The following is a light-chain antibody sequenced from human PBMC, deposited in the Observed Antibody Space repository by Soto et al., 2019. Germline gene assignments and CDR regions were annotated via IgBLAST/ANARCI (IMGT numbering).Light chain of an antibody. Sequence: QSVLTQPPSVSGAPGQRVTISCTGSSSNIGAHYDVHWYQQVPGTAPKLIIYANTNRPSGVPDRLSGSKSGTSASLAITGLQAEDEADYYCQSYDSSLSADVFGTGTKLTVL. V-gene: IGLV1-40*01. J-gene: IGLJ1*01. CDR1: SSNIGAHYD. CDR2: ANT. CDR3: QSYDSSLSADV.